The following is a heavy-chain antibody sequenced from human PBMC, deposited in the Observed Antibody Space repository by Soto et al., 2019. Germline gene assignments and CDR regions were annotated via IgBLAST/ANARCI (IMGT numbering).Heavy chain of an antibody. J-gene: IGHJ4*02. D-gene: IGHD6-6*01. CDR1: RFTFSNYA. CDR2: ISGSGVGT. CDR3: AKGSSSSRPYYFDH. Sequence: GGSLRLSCAASRFTFSNYAMSWVRQAPGEGLEWVSAISGSGVGTYYADSVKGRFTISRDNSKNTLSLQMNSLRAEDTAVYYCAKGSSSSRPYYFDHWGQGTLVTVSS. V-gene: IGHV3-23*01.